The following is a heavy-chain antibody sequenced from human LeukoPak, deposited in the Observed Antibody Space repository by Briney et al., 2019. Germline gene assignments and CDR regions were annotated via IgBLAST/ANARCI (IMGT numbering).Heavy chain of an antibody. Sequence: QSGGSLRLSCAASGFTFSNYCMHWVRQPPGKGLVWVSQIGTDETTIRSADSVKGRFTISRDNAKNTLYLQMSSLRVEDTAVYYCVRGVPVTPGIDYWGQGTLVTVSS. V-gene: IGHV3-74*01. D-gene: IGHD2-2*01. CDR2: IGTDETTI. CDR3: VRGVPVTPGIDY. CDR1: GFTFSNYC. J-gene: IGHJ4*02.